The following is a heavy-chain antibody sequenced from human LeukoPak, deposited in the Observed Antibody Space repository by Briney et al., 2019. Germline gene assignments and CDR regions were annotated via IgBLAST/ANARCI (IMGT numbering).Heavy chain of an antibody. CDR3: ASLPYYYGSGSLWQNSYFDY. V-gene: IGHV1-69*13. CDR1: GGTFSSYA. Sequence: ASVKVSCKASGGTFSSYAISWVRQAPGQGLEWMGGIIPIFGTANYAQKFQGRVTITADESTSTAYMELSSLRSEDTAVYYCASLPYYYGSGSLWQNSYFDYWGQGTLVTVSS. CDR2: IIPIFGTA. J-gene: IGHJ4*02. D-gene: IGHD3-10*01.